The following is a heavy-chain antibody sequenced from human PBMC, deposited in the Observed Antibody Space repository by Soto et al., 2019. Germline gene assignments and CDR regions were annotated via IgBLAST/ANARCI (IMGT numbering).Heavy chain of an antibody. CDR2: MNPNSGNT. D-gene: IGHD3-3*01. CDR1: GYTFTSDD. Sequence: APVKVSCKASGYTFTSDDINWVRQATGQGLEWMGWMNPNSGNTGYAQKFQGRVTMTRNTSISTAYMELSSLRSEDTAVYYCARGHSDFWSGYYTVLGYYYGLDVWGQGTTVTVSS. CDR3: ARGHSDFWSGYYTVLGYYYGLDV. J-gene: IGHJ6*02. V-gene: IGHV1-8*01.